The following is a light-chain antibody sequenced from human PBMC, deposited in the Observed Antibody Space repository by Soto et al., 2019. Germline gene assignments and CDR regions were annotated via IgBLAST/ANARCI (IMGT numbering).Light chain of an antibody. V-gene: IGLV2-8*01. Sequence: QSALTQPPSASGSPGQSVTFSCTGTSCNVGGYNDVSWYQQHPGKAPKLMIYDDTKRPSGVPDRFSGSKSGTTASLTVSGLQAEDDAYYHSCSYAGSSTLVFGGGTKVTVL. CDR1: SCNVGGYND. J-gene: IGLJ3*02. CDR3: CSYAGSSTLV. CDR2: DDT.